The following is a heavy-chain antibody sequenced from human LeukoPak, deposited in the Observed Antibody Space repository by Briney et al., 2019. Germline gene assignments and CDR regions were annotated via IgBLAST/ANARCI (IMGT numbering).Heavy chain of an antibody. J-gene: IGHJ4*02. CDR3: ARQDGLEYYFDY. Sequence: SETLSLTCTVSGGSISSSSYYWGWIRQPPGKGLEWIGTIYYGGSTYYNPSLKSRVTISVDTSKNQFSLKLSSVTAADTAVYYCARQDGLEYYFDYWGQGTLVTVSS. CDR2: IYYGGST. D-gene: IGHD3/OR15-3a*01. CDR1: GGSISSSSYY. V-gene: IGHV4-39*01.